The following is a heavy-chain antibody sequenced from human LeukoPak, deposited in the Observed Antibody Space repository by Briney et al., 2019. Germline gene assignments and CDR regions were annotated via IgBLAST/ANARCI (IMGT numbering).Heavy chain of an antibody. CDR1: GGSFSGYY. J-gene: IGHJ5*02. CDR2: INHSGST. D-gene: IGHD2-15*01. CDR3: AGEPGYCSGGSCYGGWFDP. Sequence: SETLSLTCAVYGGSFSGYYWSWIRQPPGKGLEWIGEINHSGSTNYNPSLKSRVTISVDTSKNQLSLKLSSVTAADTAVYYCAGEPGYCSGGSCYGGWFDPWGQGTLVTVSS. V-gene: IGHV4-34*01.